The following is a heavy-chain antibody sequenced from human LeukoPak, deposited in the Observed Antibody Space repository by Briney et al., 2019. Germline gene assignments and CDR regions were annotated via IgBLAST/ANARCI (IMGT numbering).Heavy chain of an antibody. V-gene: IGHV1-2*02. Sequence: ASVKVSFKASGYTFTGYYMHWVRQAPGQGLEWMGWINTNSGGTNYAQKFQGRVTMTRDTSISTAYMELSRLRSDDTAVYYCARDRPGIAVAGKAYYYYYGMDVWGQGTTVTVSS. CDR1: GYTFTGYY. CDR2: INTNSGGT. D-gene: IGHD6-19*01. J-gene: IGHJ6*02. CDR3: ARDRPGIAVAGKAYYYYYGMDV.